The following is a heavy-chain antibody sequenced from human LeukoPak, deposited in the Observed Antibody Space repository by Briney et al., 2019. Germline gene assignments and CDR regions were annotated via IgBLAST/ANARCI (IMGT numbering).Heavy chain of an antibody. J-gene: IGHJ5*02. CDR2: IRCDGSNK. D-gene: IGHD4-23*01. V-gene: IGHV3-30*02. CDR1: GFTFSSYG. CDR3: AKGVPTVVPNWFDP. Sequence: GGSLRLSCAASGFTFSSYGMHWVRQAPGKGLEWVAFIRCDGSNKYYADSVKGRFTISRDNSKNTLYLQMNSLRAEDTAVYYCAKGVPTVVPNWFDPWGQGTLVTVSS.